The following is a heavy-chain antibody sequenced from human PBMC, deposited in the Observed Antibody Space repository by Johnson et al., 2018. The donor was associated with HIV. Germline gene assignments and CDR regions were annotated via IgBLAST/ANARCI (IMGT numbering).Heavy chain of an antibody. CDR1: GFTFSSYA. CDR3: AKDMGYSSGLGNTAFDI. CDR2: ISYDGSNK. V-gene: IGHV3-30-3*01. J-gene: IGHJ3*02. Sequence: QMLLVESGGGVVQPGRSLRLSCAASGFTFSSYAMHWVRQAPGKGLEWVAVISYDGSNKYYADSVKGRFTISRDNSKNTLYLQMNSLRAEDTALYYCAKDMGYSSGLGNTAFDIWGLGTMVTVSS. D-gene: IGHD6-19*01.